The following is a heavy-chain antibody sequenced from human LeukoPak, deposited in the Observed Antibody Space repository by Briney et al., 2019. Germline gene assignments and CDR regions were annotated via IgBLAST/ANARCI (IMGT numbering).Heavy chain of an antibody. Sequence: GGSLRLSCAASGFTFSSYAMSWVRQAPGKGLEWVSAISGSGGSTYYADSVKGRFTISRDNSKNTLYLQMNSLRAEDTAVYYCAKNIIVVVAATLDYWGQGTLVTVSP. V-gene: IGHV3-23*01. CDR1: GFTFSSYA. D-gene: IGHD2-15*01. CDR2: ISGSGGST. J-gene: IGHJ4*02. CDR3: AKNIIVVVAATLDY.